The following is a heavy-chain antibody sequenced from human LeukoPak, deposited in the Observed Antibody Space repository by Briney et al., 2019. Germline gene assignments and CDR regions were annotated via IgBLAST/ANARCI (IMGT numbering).Heavy chain of an antibody. CDR2: IVVGSGNT. J-gene: IGHJ4*02. CDR3: AAHHGGGYNISDY. V-gene: IGHV1-58*02. Sequence: GPSVKVSCKASGFTFTSSAMQWVRQARGQRREGIGWIVVGSGNTNYAQKFQERVTITRDMSTSTAYMELSSLRSENTAGYYYAAHHGGGYNISDYWGQGTLVTVSS. D-gene: IGHD5-24*01. CDR1: GFTFTSSA.